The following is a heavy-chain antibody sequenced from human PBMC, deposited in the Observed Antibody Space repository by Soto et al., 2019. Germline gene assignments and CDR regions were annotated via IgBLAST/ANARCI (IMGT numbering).Heavy chain of an antibody. D-gene: IGHD1-1*01. Sequence: EVQLLESGGGLVQPGGSLRLSCAASGFTFSSYAMSWVRQAPGKGLEWVSAISGSGGSTYYADSVKGRFTISRDNSKNTLYLQMNSLRAEDTAXXXXXXXRGTTGTTWSDYWGQGTLVTVSS. CDR1: GFTFSSYA. V-gene: IGHV3-23*01. CDR2: ISGSGGST. J-gene: IGHJ4*02. CDR3: XXXRGTTGTTWSDY.